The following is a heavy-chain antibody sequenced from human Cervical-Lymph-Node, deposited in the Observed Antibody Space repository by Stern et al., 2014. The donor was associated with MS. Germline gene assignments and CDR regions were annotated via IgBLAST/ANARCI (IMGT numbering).Heavy chain of an antibody. V-gene: IGHV5-51*01. CDR3: VRRRDSAGYDTFDL. D-gene: IGHD3-22*01. Sequence: EDQLVESGAEVKKPGESLKISCRTSGYTFSNFWIGWGRQMPGKGLEGMGVTYPADSDTTYSPSFQGQVTISADESISTAYLQWRSLKASDTAMYYCVRRRDSAGYDTFDLWGQGTMLIVSS. CDR1: GYTFSNFW. CDR2: TYPADSDT. J-gene: IGHJ3*01.